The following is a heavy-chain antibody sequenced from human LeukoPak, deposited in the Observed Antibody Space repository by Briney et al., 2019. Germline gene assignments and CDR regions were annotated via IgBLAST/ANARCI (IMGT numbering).Heavy chain of an antibody. CDR2: LYYSGSA. V-gene: IGHV4-39*07. CDR1: GGSISSNNYY. CDR3: ARAQDRSPYYYYYMDV. J-gene: IGHJ6*03. Sequence: SETLSLTCTVSGGSISSNNYYWGWIRQPPGKGLEWIGSLYYSGSAYYNPSLKSRVTISVDTSKNQFSLKLSSVTAADTAVYYCARAQDRSPYYYYYMDVWGKGTTVTVSS.